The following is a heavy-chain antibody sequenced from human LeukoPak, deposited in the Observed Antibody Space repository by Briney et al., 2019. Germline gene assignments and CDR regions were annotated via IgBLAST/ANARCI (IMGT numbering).Heavy chain of an antibody. CDR2: IIPIFGTA. Sequence: SVKVSCKASGGTFSSYAISWVRQAPGQGLEWMGGIIPIFGTANYAQKLQGRVTMTTDTSTSTAYMELRSLRSDDTAVYYCARDGARLSPFHGYWGQGTLVTVSS. CDR3: ARDGARLSPFHGY. J-gene: IGHJ4*02. CDR1: GGTFSSYA. V-gene: IGHV1-69*05. D-gene: IGHD1-26*01.